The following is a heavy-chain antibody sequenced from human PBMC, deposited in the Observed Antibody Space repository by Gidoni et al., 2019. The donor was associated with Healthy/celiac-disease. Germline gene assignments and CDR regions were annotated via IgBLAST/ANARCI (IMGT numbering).Heavy chain of an antibody. D-gene: IGHD3-9*01. CDR2: IYSGGST. CDR3: ARGLGYDILTGYYTLNYFDY. CDR1: GFTVSSNY. V-gene: IGHV3-53*02. J-gene: IGHJ4*02. Sequence: EVQLVETGGGLIQPGGSLRLSCAASGFTVSSNYMSWVRQAPGKGLEWVSVIYSGGSTYYADSVKGRFTISIDNSKNTLYLQMNSLRAEDTAVYYCARGLGYDILTGYYTLNYFDYWGQGTLVTVSS.